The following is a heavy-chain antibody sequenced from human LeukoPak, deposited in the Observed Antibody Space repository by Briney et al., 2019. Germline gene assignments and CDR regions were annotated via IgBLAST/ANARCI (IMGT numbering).Heavy chain of an antibody. D-gene: IGHD3-3*01. Sequence: TATLSLTCTVSGGSISSYYWSWIRQPPGKGLEWIGYIYDSGSTYYNPSLKSRVTISVDTTKNQFSLKLSSVTAADTAVYYCARLRGNIYYDPFQHWGQGTLVTVSS. CDR3: ARLRGNIYYDPFQH. CDR2: IYDSGST. CDR1: GGSISSYY. V-gene: IGHV4-59*08. J-gene: IGHJ1*01.